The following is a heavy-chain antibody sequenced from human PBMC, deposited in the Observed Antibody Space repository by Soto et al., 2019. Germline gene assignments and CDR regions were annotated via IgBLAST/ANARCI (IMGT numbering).Heavy chain of an antibody. CDR1: GYTFTSYG. CDR2: ISAYNGNT. Sequence: ASVKVSCKASGYTFTSYGISWVRQAPGQGLEWMGWISAYNGNTNYAQKLQGRVTMTTDTSTSTAYMELRSLRSDDTAVYYCARAGVGITMMVVVPDYWGQGTLVTVSS. CDR3: ARAGVGITMMVVVPDY. J-gene: IGHJ4*02. D-gene: IGHD3-22*01. V-gene: IGHV1-18*01.